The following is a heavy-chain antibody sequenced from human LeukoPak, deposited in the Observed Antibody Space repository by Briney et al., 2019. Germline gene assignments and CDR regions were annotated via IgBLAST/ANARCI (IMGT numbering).Heavy chain of an antibody. J-gene: IGHJ4*02. Sequence: SETLSLICTVSGGSIFRNSYYWGWIRQPPGKGLERIGSFRYSGSTFYNPSLKSRVTISVDTSKNQFSLKLSSVTAADTAVYYCARVAATVTEIYYFDYWGQGTLVTVSS. D-gene: IGHD4-17*01. CDR1: GGSIFRNSYY. CDR2: FRYSGST. V-gene: IGHV4-39*07. CDR3: ARVAATVTEIYYFDY.